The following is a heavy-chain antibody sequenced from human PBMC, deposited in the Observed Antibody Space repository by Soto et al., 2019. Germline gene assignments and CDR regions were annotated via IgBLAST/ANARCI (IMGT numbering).Heavy chain of an antibody. V-gene: IGHV2-70*17. J-gene: IGHJ4*02. D-gene: IGHD1-26*01. CDR2: IDWDDDE. CDR3: ERVSVGCHSWKRDY. CDR1: GFSLATSGVC. Sequence: GSGPTLVNPSQTLTLTCSLSGFSLATSGVCVSWIRQAPGKALEWLARIDWDDDEFYSTSLRTRLTISKDTSKNLVVLSLANVDAVDTATYYSERVSVGCHSWKRDYWGQGTLVTGSA.